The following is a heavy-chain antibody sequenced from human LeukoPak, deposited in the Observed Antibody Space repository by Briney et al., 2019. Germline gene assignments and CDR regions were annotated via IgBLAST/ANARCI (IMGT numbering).Heavy chain of an antibody. V-gene: IGHV3-23*01. CDR1: GFTFSSYA. CDR3: AKPGFYSGYDSRTSPNWFDP. D-gene: IGHD5-12*01. Sequence: PGGSLRLSCAASGFTFSSYAMSWVRQAPGKGLEWVSAISGSGGSTYYADSVKGRFTISRDNSKNTLYLRMNSLRAEDTAVYYCAKPGFYSGYDSRTSPNWFDPWGQGTLVTVSS. CDR2: ISGSGGST. J-gene: IGHJ5*02.